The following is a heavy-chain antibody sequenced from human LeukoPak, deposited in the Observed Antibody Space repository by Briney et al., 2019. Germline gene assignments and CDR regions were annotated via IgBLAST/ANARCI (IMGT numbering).Heavy chain of an antibody. D-gene: IGHD2-15*01. CDR3: ASLYCSGGSCYSSDY. J-gene: IGHJ4*02. CDR1: GGTFSSYA. V-gene: IGHV1-69*04. CDR2: IIPILGIA. Sequence: AASVKVSCKASGGTFSSYAISWVRQAPGQGLEWMGRIIPILGIANYAQKFQGRVTITADKSTSTAYMELSSLRPEDTAVYYCASLYCSGGSCYSSDYWGQGTLVTVSS.